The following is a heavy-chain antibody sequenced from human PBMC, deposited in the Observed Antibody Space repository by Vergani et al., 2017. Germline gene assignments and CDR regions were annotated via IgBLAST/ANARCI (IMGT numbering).Heavy chain of an antibody. Sequence: QVQLVQSGAEVKKPGASVKVSCKASGYTFTSYGISWVRQAPGQGLEWMGWISAYNGNTNYAQKLQGRVTMTTDISTSTAYMELRSLESDDTAVYYCAGVYGDYFLFDYWGQGTLVTVSS. CDR2: ISAYNGNT. D-gene: IGHD4-17*01. J-gene: IGHJ4*02. CDR1: GYTFTSYG. CDR3: AGVYGDYFLFDY. V-gene: IGHV1-18*01.